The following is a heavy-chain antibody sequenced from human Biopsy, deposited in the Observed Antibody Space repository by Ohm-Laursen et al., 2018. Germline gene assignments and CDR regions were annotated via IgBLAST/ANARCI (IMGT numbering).Heavy chain of an antibody. CDR1: GFTFSDFY. CDR3: ARRRPIDY. J-gene: IGHJ4*02. Sequence: GSLRLSCAASGFTFSDFYMSWIRQAPGEGLEWISYISAAGPAMFYADSVRGRFTISRDNANNLLYLQMDSLRAEDTAVYYCARRRPIDYWGQGILVTVSS. V-gene: IGHV3-11*01. CDR2: ISAAGPAM.